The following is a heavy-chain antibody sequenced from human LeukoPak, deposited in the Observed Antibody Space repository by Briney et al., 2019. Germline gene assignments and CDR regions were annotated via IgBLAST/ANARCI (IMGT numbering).Heavy chain of an antibody. CDR3: ARERKWGDQQPRYYYYMDV. CDR1: GFTFSSYG. Sequence: AGGSLRLSCAASGFTFSSYGMHWVRQAPGKGLEWVAVIWYDGSNKYYADSGKGRFTISRDNSKNTLYLQMNSLRAEDTAVYYCARERKWGDQQPRYYYYMDVWGKGTTVTVSS. V-gene: IGHV3-33*01. D-gene: IGHD6-13*01. J-gene: IGHJ6*03. CDR2: IWYDGSNK.